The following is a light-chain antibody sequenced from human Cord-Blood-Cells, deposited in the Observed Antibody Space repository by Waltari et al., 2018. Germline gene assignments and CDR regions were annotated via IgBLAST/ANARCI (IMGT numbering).Light chain of an antibody. CDR2: DAS. Sequence: DVQMAQSPSTLSASVGGRVSLPCQARQDISNYLNWYQQKPGQAPKLLIYDASNLETGVPSRISGSGTGTDFTFTIKSLQPEDSATYYWQQYYNLPPFTFGPGTKVDIK. J-gene: IGKJ3*01. CDR3: QQYYNLPPFT. CDR1: QDISNY. V-gene: IGKV1-33*01.